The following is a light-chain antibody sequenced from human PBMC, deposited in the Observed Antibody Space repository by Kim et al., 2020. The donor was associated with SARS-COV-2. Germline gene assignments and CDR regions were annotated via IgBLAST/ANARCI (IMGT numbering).Light chain of an antibody. CDR3: QQSYSTPLT. J-gene: IGKJ4*01. V-gene: IGKV1-39*01. Sequence: DIQMTQSPSSLSASVGDRVTITCRASQSISSYFNWYQQKPGKAPKLLIYAASSLQSGVPSRFSGSGSGTDFTLTISSLQPEDFATDYCQQSYSTPLTFGGGTKVDIK. CDR1: QSISSY. CDR2: AAS.